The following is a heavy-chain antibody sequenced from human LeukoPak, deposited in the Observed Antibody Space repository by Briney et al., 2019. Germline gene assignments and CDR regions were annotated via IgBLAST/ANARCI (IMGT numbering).Heavy chain of an antibody. V-gene: IGHV3-30*18. CDR3: AKSRPPYNWNDGAFFDY. Sequence: GGSLRLSCAASEFTFSSYAMHWVRQAPGKGLEWVAVILYDGSNKKYADSVKGRFTISRDNSENTLYLQMNSLRAEDTAVYYCAKSRPPYNWNDGAFFDYWGQGTLVTVSS. CDR2: ILYDGSNK. CDR1: EFTFSSYA. J-gene: IGHJ4*02. D-gene: IGHD1-20*01.